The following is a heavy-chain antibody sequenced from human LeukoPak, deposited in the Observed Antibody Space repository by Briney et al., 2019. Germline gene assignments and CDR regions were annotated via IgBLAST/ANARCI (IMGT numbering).Heavy chain of an antibody. V-gene: IGHV4-34*01. CDR2: INHSGST. CDR3: ARGLDGDYDYYYYYGMDV. D-gene: IGHD4-17*01. CDR1: GGSFSGYY. Sequence: KTSETLSLTCAVYGGSFSGYYWSWIRQPPGKGLEWIGEINHSGSTNYNPSLKSRVTISVDTSKNQFSLKLSSVPAADTAVYYCARGLDGDYDYYYYYGMDVWGQGTTVTVSS. J-gene: IGHJ6*02.